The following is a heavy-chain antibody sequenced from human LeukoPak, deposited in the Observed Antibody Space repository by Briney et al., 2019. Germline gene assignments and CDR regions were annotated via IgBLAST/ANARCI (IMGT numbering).Heavy chain of an antibody. J-gene: IGHJ1*01. CDR2: MNPNSGNT. V-gene: IGHV1-8*01. CDR3: ARGRLGSGWYRDFQR. Sequence: ASVKVSCKASGYTFTSYDINWVRQATGQGLEWMGWMNPNSGNTGYAQKFQGRVTMTRNTSISTAYMELSSLRSEDTAVYYCARGRLGSGWYRDFQRWGQGTLVTVSS. CDR1: GYTFTSYD. D-gene: IGHD6-19*01.